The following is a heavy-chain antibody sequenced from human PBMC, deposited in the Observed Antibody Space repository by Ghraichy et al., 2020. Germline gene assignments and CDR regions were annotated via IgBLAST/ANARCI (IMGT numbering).Heavy chain of an antibody. CDR2: IKSKTDGGTT. V-gene: IGHV3-15*01. D-gene: IGHD3-3*01. CDR3: TTVRFLEVRDYYYYYGMDV. CDR1: GFTFSNAW. Sequence: ESLNISCAASGFTFSNAWMSWVRQAPGKGLEWVGRIKSKTDGGTTDYAAPVKGRFTISRDDSKNTLYLQMNSLKTEDTAVYYCTTVRFLEVRDYYYYYGMDVWGQGTTVTVSS. J-gene: IGHJ6*02.